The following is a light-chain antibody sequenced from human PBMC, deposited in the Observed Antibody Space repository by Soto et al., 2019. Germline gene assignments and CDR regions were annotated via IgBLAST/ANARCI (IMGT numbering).Light chain of an antibody. V-gene: IGLV1-47*01. CDR2: RNN. CDR3: AAWDDSLSGVV. J-gene: IGLJ2*01. Sequence: QSVLAHAPSASGSPGRRVTNSCSGSSSNIGSKYVYWYQQLPGTAPKLFFYRNNHRPSVVPDRFAGSKSGTSASLAISGLGSEDEADYYCAAWDDSLSGVVFGGGTKLTVL. CDR1: SSNIGSKY.